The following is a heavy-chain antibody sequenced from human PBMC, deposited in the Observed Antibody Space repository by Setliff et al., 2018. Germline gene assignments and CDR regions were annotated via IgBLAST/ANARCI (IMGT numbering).Heavy chain of an antibody. CDR1: GGSISSSSYY. V-gene: IGHV4-39*01. Sequence: ASETLSLTCTVSGGSISSSSYYWGWIRQPPGKGLEWIGSIYYSGSTYYNPSLKSRVTISVDTSKNQFSLKLSSVTAADTAVYYCARHHRGVIISWFDPWGQGTLGTVSS. J-gene: IGHJ5*02. D-gene: IGHD3-10*01. CDR2: IYYSGST. CDR3: ARHHRGVIISWFDP.